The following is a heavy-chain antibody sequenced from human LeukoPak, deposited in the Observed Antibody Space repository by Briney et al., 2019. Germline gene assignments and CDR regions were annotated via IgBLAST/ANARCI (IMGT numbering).Heavy chain of an antibody. CDR1: GGSISSGGYY. V-gene: IGHV4-31*03. D-gene: IGHD2-2*01. J-gene: IGHJ5*02. CDR3: ARAVVPAAKRGYNWFDP. Sequence: SETLSLTCTVSGGSISSGGYYWSWIRQHPGTGLEWIGYIYYSGSTYYNPSLKSRVTISVDTSKNQFSLKLSSVTAADTAVYYCARAVVPAAKRGYNWFDPWGQGTLVTVSS. CDR2: IYYSGST.